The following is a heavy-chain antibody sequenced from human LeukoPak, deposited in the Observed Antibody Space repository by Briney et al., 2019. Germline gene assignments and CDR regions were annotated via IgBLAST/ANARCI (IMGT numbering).Heavy chain of an antibody. CDR3: AKDVRWELRAFDI. CDR2: INWNSDSI. D-gene: IGHD1-26*01. CDR1: GFTFDDYA. V-gene: IGHV3-9*01. Sequence: PGRSLRLSCAVSGFTFDDYAMHWVRQVPGKGLEWVSGINWNSDSIGYADSVKGRFTISRDNAKNSLYLQMNSLRAEDTALYYCAKDVRWELRAFDIWGQGTMVTVSS. J-gene: IGHJ3*02.